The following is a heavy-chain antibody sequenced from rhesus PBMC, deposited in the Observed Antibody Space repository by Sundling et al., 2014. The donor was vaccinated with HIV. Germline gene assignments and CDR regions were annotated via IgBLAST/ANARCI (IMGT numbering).Heavy chain of an antibody. CDR3: ARVPSI. V-gene: IGHV4S10*01. CDR1: GGSISDSYR. Sequence: QVQLQESGPGMVKPSETLSLTCAVSGGSISDSYRWSWIRQPPGKGLEWVGYIFDTGTSTNYNPSLKSRVTISRDTSKNQFSLRLTSVTAADTAVYYCARVPSIWGPGVLVTVSS. J-gene: IGHJ5-1*01. CDR2: IFDTGTST.